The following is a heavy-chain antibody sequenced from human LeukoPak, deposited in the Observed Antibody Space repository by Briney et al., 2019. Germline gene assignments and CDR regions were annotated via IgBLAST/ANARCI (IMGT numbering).Heavy chain of an antibody. CDR2: ISGSGGST. Sequence: GGSLRLSCAASGFTFSNYAMSWVRQAPRKGLEWVSGISGSGGSTYYADSVKGRFTIPRDNSKNTLYLQMNSLRADDTAVYYCAKDQQGNYDLGTLDYWGQGTLVTVSS. CDR1: GFTFSNYA. V-gene: IGHV3-23*01. D-gene: IGHD3-22*01. J-gene: IGHJ4*02. CDR3: AKDQQGNYDLGTLDY.